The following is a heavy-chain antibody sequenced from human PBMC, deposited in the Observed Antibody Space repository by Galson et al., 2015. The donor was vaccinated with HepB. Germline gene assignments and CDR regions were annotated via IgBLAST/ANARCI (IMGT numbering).Heavy chain of an antibody. V-gene: IGHV3-30*03. CDR1: GFTFSSYG. D-gene: IGHD3-10*01. Sequence: CAASGFTFSSYGMHWVRQAPGKGLEWVAVISYDGSNKYYADSVKGRFTISRDNSKNTLYLQMNSLRAEDTAVYYCARDEDPYGSGSRGMDVWGQGTTVTVSS. CDR3: ARDEDPYGSGSRGMDV. J-gene: IGHJ6*02. CDR2: ISYDGSNK.